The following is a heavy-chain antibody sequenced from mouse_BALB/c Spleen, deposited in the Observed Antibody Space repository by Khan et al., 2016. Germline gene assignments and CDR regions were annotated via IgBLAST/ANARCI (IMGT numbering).Heavy chain of an antibody. Sequence: QVQLKESGPGLVQPSQSLSITCTVSGFSLTSYGVHWVRQSPGKGLEWLGVIWSGGSTDYNAAFISRLSISKDNSKSQVFFKMNSLQANDTAIYYCARSYRYDEGFAYWGQGTLVTVSA. CDR1: GFSLTSYG. J-gene: IGHJ3*01. CDR2: IWSGGST. CDR3: ARSYRYDEGFAY. V-gene: IGHV2-2*02. D-gene: IGHD2-14*01.